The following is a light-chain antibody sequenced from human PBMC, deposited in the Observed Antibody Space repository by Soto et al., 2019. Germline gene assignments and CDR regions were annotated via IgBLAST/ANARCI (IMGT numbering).Light chain of an antibody. Sequence: DIQMTQSPSSLSASVGDRVTITCRASQPISSYLNWYQQKPGKAHEVLXYAASNLQSGVPSRFSGSGSGTDFTLTISSLQPEDLATYYCQQSYSTPTETVGQGTKVDIK. CDR1: QPISSY. CDR2: AAS. J-gene: IGKJ1*01. CDR3: QQSYSTPTET. V-gene: IGKV1-39*01.